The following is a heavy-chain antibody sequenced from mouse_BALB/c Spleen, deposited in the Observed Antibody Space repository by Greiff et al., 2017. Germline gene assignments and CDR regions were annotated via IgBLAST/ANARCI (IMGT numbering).Heavy chain of an antibody. D-gene: IGHD2-4*01. CDR1: GFSLTGYG. J-gene: IGHJ4*01. CDR3: ARDMGLRPHAMDY. Sequence: VKVVESGPGLVAPSQSLSITCTVSGFSLTGYGVNWVRQPPGKGLEWLGMIWGDGSTDYNSALNSRLSISKDNSKSQVFLKMNSLQTDDTARYYCARDMGLRPHAMDYWGQGTSVTVSS. CDR2: IWGDGST. V-gene: IGHV2-6-7*01.